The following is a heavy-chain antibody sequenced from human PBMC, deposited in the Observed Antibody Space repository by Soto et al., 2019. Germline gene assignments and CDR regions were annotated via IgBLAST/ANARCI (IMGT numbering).Heavy chain of an antibody. Sequence: QVQLVQSGAEVKKPGDSVKVSCSASGYTFTHFYITWVRQAPGQGLEWMGAISPHNFNTNFAQKFQGRVTLTTDTYTSTAYIELRSLRSDDTAVYYCSRDEGGYDILTGYYKAHHFDYWGQGVLVTVSS. D-gene: IGHD3-9*01. V-gene: IGHV1-18*01. J-gene: IGHJ4*02. CDR3: SRDEGGYDILTGYYKAHHFDY. CDR1: GYTFTHFY. CDR2: ISPHNFNT.